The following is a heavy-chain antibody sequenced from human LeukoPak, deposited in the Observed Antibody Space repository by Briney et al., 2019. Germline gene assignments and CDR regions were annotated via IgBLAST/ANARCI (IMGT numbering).Heavy chain of an antibody. CDR2: IKSKTDGGTT. Sequence: GGSLRLSCAASGFTFSNAWMSWVRQAPGKGLEWVGRIKSKTDGGTTDHAAPVKGRFTISRDDSKNTLYLQMNSLKTEDTAVYYCTTLYYDSSGYGDYWGQGTLVTVSS. CDR3: TTLYYDSSGYGDY. D-gene: IGHD3-22*01. J-gene: IGHJ4*02. V-gene: IGHV3-15*01. CDR1: GFTFSNAW.